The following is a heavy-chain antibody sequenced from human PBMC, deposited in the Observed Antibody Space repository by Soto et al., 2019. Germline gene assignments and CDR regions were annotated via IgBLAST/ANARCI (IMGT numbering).Heavy chain of an antibody. CDR2: TYYRPKWYN. V-gene: IGHV6-1*01. CDR3: AREPYSSSWYPYNWFDP. CDR1: GDSVSSNSAA. D-gene: IGHD6-13*01. Sequence: SQTLSLTCAISGDSVSSNSAAWNWIRQSPSRGLEWLGRTYYRPKWYNDYAVSVKSRITINPDTSKNQFSLQLNSVTPEDTAVYYCAREPYSSSWYPYNWFDPWGQGTLVTSPQ. J-gene: IGHJ5*02.